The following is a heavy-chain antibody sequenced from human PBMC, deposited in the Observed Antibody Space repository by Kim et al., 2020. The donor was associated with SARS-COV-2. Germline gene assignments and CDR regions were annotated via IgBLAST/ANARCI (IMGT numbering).Heavy chain of an antibody. Sequence: SETLSLTCTVSGGSISSSTYYWGWVRQPPGKGLEWIASIYYDGKNYYNPSLERRVTIPVDTSKNQFSLKLYSVTAADTAVYYWARHNLAPRTSFDPWGQGTLVLVPS. CDR2: IYYDGKN. CDR1: GGSISSSTYY. CDR3: ARHNLAPRTSFDP. V-gene: IGHV4-39*01. J-gene: IGHJ5*02.